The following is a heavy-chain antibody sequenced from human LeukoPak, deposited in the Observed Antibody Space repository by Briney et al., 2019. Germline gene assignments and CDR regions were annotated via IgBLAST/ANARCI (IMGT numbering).Heavy chain of an antibody. V-gene: IGHV4-61*01. CDR1: GGSVSSGNYY. D-gene: IGHD1-26*01. J-gene: IGHJ2*01. CDR3: ARGVGAVYWYFDL. Sequence: SETLSLTCTVSGGSVSSGNYYWSWIRQPPGKGLEWTGYIYYSGSTNYNPSLKSRVTISVDTSKNQFSLKLTSVTAADTAVYYCARGVGAVYWYFDLWGRGTLVTVSS. CDR2: IYYSGST.